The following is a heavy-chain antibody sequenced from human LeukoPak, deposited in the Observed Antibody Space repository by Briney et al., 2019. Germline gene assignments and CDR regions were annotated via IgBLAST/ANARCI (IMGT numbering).Heavy chain of an antibody. V-gene: IGHV3-30-3*01. CDR1: GFTFSSYA. D-gene: IGHD6-19*01. Sequence: PGGSLRLSCAASGFTFSSYAMSWVRQAPGKGLEWVAVISYDGSNKYYADSVKGRFTISRDNSKNTLYLQMNSLRAEDTAVYYCASSSSLDIAVAGRLDYWGQGTLVTVSS. CDR3: ASSSSLDIAVAGRLDY. CDR2: ISYDGSNK. J-gene: IGHJ4*02.